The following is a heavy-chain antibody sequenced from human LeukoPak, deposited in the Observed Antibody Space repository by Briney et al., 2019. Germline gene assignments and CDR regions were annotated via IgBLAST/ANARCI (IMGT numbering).Heavy chain of an antibody. V-gene: IGHV1-69*05. Sequence: ASVKVSCKASGGTFSSYAISWVRQAPGQGLEWMGGIIPIFGTANYAQKFQGRVTITTDESTSTAYMELSSLRSEDTAVYYCARGYGLRGLFDYWGQGTLVTVSS. CDR3: ARGYGLRGLFDY. CDR1: GGTFSSYA. J-gene: IGHJ4*02. D-gene: IGHD3-10*01. CDR2: IIPIFGTA.